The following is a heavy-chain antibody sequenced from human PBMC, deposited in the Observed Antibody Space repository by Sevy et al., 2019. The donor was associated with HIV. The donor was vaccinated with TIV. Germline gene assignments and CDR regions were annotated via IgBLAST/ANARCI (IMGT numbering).Heavy chain of an antibody. CDR1: GFTFSNYA. Sequence: GGSLRLSCAASGFTFSNYAMGWVRQAPGKGLEWVAVIWFDGSNTYYADSVKGRFTISRDIAKNTLHLQMNSLRAEDTAVYYCARDLEFYDYGDYGPAFMPDYWGQGTLVTVSS. D-gene: IGHD4-17*01. CDR3: ARDLEFYDYGDYGPAFMPDY. CDR2: IWFDGSNT. J-gene: IGHJ4*02. V-gene: IGHV3-33*08.